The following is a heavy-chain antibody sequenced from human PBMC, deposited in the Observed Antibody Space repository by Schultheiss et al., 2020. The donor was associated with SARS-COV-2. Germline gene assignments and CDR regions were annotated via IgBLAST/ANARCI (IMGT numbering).Heavy chain of an antibody. CDR3: ARGPYCSSTSCYIARYYYYYMDV. Sequence: SQTLSLTCTVSGGSISSYYWSWIRQPPGKGPERIGYIYYSGSTNYNPSLRSRVTISVDTSKNQFSLKLSSVTAADTAVYYCARGPYCSSTSCYIARYYYYYMDVWGKGTTVTVSS. J-gene: IGHJ6*03. D-gene: IGHD2-2*02. CDR1: GGSISSYY. CDR2: IYYSGST. V-gene: IGHV4-59*12.